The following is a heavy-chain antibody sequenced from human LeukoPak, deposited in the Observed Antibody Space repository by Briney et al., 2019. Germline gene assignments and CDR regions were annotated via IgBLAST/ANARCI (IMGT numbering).Heavy chain of an antibody. Sequence: GGSLRLFCAAPGFTFSNFGMHWVRQAPGKGLEWVAFIRYGGTGDYYPDSVEGRFTVSRDNSKNTLFLQMNSLRHEDTAVYFCAKDASTTSRTLDIWGQGTLVTVSS. V-gene: IGHV3-30*02. J-gene: IGHJ3*02. CDR1: GFTFSNFG. CDR3: AKDASTTSRTLDI. CDR2: IRYGGTGD. D-gene: IGHD2/OR15-2a*01.